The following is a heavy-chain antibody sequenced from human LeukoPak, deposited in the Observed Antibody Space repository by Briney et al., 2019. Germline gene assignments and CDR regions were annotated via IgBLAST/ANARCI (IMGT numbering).Heavy chain of an antibody. D-gene: IGHD3-9*01. Sequence: PSETLSLTCTVSGASITSYYWSWIRQPPGKGLEWIGYIYYSGSTKYNPSLKSRVTISVDTSKKQFSLKLSSVTAADTAVYYCARSKDILTGYCFDYWGQGTLVTVSS. CDR3: ARSKDILTGYCFDY. CDR1: GASITSYY. CDR2: IYYSGST. V-gene: IGHV4-59*01. J-gene: IGHJ4*02.